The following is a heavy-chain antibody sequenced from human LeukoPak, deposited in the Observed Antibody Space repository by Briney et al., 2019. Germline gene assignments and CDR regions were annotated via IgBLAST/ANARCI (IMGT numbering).Heavy chain of an antibody. CDR1: GGSINSYY. Sequence: SETLSLTCTVSGGSINSYYWSWIRQPPGKGLEWIGYIYTGGGTNYNPSLESRVTISRDMSKNQFSLNLSSVTAADTVVYYCARHRGTAPLDYWGQGTLVTVSS. CDR2: IYTGGGT. V-gene: IGHV4-4*09. D-gene: IGHD5-18*01. CDR3: ARHRGTAPLDY. J-gene: IGHJ4*02.